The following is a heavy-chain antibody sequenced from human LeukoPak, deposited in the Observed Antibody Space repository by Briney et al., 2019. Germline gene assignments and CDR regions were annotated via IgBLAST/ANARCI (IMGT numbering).Heavy chain of an antibody. Sequence: GGSLRLSCASSGFTFSSYAMSWVRQAPGKGLEWVSAITASGGSTYYADSVKGRFTISRDNSKNTLSLQMNSLRAEDTAVYYCAKGEGYNYGYYFDYWGRGTLVTVSS. CDR1: GFTFSSYA. J-gene: IGHJ4*02. V-gene: IGHV3-23*01. D-gene: IGHD5-18*01. CDR3: AKGEGYNYGYYFDY. CDR2: ITASGGST.